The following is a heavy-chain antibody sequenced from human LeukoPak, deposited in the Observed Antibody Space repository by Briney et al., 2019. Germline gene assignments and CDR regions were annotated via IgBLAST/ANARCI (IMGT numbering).Heavy chain of an antibody. J-gene: IGHJ6*02. CDR3: ARERESGSGWTGVYYYGMDV. V-gene: IGHV1-46*01. CDR1: GYTFTSYG. CDR2: INPSGGST. Sequence: GASVKVSCKASGYTFTSYGISWVRQAPGQGLEWMGIINPSGGSTSYAQKFQGRVTMTRDTSTSTVYMELSSLRSEDAAVYYCARERESGSGWTGVYYYGMDVWGQGTTVTVSS. D-gene: IGHD6-19*01.